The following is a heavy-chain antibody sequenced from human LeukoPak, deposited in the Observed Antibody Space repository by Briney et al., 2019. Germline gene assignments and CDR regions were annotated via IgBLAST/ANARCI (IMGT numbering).Heavy chain of an antibody. CDR2: INHSGST. J-gene: IGHJ6*03. V-gene: IGHV4-34*01. CDR1: GGSFSGYY. Sequence: TSETLSLTCAVYGGSFSGYYWSWIRQPPGKGLEWIGEINHSGSTTYNPSLKSRVTISVDTPKNQFSLKLSSVTAADTAVYYCARVAGKYYYYYYMDVWGKGTTVTVSS. CDR3: ARVAGKYYYYYYMDV. D-gene: IGHD2-15*01.